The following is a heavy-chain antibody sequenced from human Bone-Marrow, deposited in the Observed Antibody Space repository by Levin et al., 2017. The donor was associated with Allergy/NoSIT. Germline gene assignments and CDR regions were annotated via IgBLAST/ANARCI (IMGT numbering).Heavy chain of an antibody. CDR2: IHQDGSEK. CDR3: ARDPSRYTMFGEFDY. Sequence: QTGESLKISCAASGFTFSKHWMGWVRQAPGKGLEWVGNIHQDGSEKYYLDSVKGRFTISRDNAKNSLYLQMHSLSAEDTAVYYCARDPSRYTMFGEFDYWGQGTLVTVSS. D-gene: IGHD3-10*02. V-gene: IGHV3-7*01. J-gene: IGHJ4*02. CDR1: GFTFSKHW.